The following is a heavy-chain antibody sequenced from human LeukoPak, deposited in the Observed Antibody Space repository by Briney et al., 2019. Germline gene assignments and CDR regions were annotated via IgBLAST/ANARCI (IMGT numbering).Heavy chain of an antibody. J-gene: IGHJ4*02. CDR3: ARGQGEYYYGSRSNQFDY. CDR1: GGSYSGYY. Sequence: PPETLSLTCAVYGGSYSGYYWSWIRQPPGKGREWLGEINRSGSTNYNPSLKSRATISVDTSKNQFSLKLSSVTAADTAVYYCARGQGEYYYGSRSNQFDYWGQGTLVTVSS. CDR2: INRSGST. V-gene: IGHV4-34*01. D-gene: IGHD3-10*01.